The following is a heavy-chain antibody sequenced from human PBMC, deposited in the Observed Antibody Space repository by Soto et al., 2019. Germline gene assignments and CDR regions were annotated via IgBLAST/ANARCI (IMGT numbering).Heavy chain of an antibody. CDR2: IDPSDSQT. D-gene: IGHD5-18*01. CDR3: ARQIDDSDTGPNFQYCCGS. CDR1: GYSFAGYW. Sequence: PGESLKISCKGSGYSFAGYWITWVRQKPGKGLEWMGRIDPSDSQTYYSPSFRGHVTISVTKSLTTVFLQWSSLRASDTALYYCARQIDDSDTGPNFQYCCGSWGQGPPVTVSS. V-gene: IGHV5-10-1*01. J-gene: IGHJ5*02.